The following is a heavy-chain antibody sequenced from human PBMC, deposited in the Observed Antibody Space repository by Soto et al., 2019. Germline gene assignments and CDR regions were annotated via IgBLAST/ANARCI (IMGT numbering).Heavy chain of an antibody. CDR1: GFTFIIYW. D-gene: IGHD3-22*01. J-gene: IGHJ4*02. Sequence: GGSLRLSCAASGFTFIIYWMYWVRQAPGKGLVWVSRINSDGSSTRYADSVKGRFTISRDNAKNTLYLQMNSLRAEDTAVYYCARRTWDYYDSSGYLDYWGQGTLVTVSS. V-gene: IGHV3-74*01. CDR2: INSDGSST. CDR3: ARRTWDYYDSSGYLDY.